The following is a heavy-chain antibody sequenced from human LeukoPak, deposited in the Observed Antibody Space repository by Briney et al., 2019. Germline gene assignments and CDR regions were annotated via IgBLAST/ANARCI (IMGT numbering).Heavy chain of an antibody. V-gene: IGHV3-23*01. J-gene: IGHJ5*01. Sequence: GGSLSPSCAASGFTFSTYVMHWVRQAPGKGLEWVSAISGSGSKTYCADSVKGRFTISRDNSKNTLYLQMNSLRAEDTAVYYCAKCPTGYTKTVDSWGHESPVTVSS. CDR2: ISGSGSKT. D-gene: IGHD6-13*01. CDR1: GFTFSTYV. CDR3: AKCPTGYTKTVDS.